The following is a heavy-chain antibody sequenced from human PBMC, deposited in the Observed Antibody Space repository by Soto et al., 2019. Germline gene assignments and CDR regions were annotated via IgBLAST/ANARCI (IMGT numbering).Heavy chain of an antibody. Sequence: EVQLVESGGGLVQPGGSLRLSCAASGFTVSNNYMRWVRQAPGKGLEWVSLIYSVGATYYADSVKGRFTISRDNSKNKLYLKMNSLRAEDTAVYYCASDGTYNWVGGQGILVTVSS. CDR1: GFTVSNNY. CDR3: ASDGTYNWV. J-gene: IGHJ4*02. CDR2: IYSVGAT. V-gene: IGHV3-66*01. D-gene: IGHD1-1*01.